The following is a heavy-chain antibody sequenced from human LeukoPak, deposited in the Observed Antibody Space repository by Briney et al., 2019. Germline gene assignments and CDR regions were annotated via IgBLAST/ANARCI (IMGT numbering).Heavy chain of an antibody. CDR2: ISSSSSYI. CDR1: GGSISSSS. J-gene: IGHJ3*02. V-gene: IGHV3-21*04. Sequence: ETLSLTCTVSGGSISSSSYYWGWIRQPPGKGLEWVSSISSSSSYIYYADSVKGRFTISRDNAKNSLYLQMNSLRAEDMALYYCARLGSPGAFDIWGQGTMVTVSS. CDR3: ARLGSPGAFDI.